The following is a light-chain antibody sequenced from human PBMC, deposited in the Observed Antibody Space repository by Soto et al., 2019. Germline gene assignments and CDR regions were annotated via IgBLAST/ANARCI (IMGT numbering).Light chain of an antibody. CDR3: QQYYSTPLT. CDR1: QSVLYSSNNKNY. Sequence: DIVMTQSPDSLAVSLGERAPINCKSSQSVLYSSNNKNYLAWYQQKPGQPPKLLIYWASTRESGVPDRFSGSGSGTDFSLTISSLPAEDVAVYYCQQYYSTPLTFGGGTKVEIK. V-gene: IGKV4-1*01. CDR2: WAS. J-gene: IGKJ4*01.